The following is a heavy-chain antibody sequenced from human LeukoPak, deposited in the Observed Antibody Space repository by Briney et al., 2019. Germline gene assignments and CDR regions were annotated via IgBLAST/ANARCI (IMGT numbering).Heavy chain of an antibody. CDR3: ARGSYSSGWTDFDY. J-gene: IGHJ4*02. CDR1: GFTVSSNY. D-gene: IGHD6-19*01. V-gene: IGHV3-53*01. CDR2: IYSGGST. Sequence: GGSLRLSCAASGFTVSSNYMSWVRQAPGKGLEWVSVIYSGGSTYYADSVKGRFTTSRDNSKNTLYLQMNSLRAEDTAVYYCARGSYSSGWTDFDYWGQGTLVTVSS.